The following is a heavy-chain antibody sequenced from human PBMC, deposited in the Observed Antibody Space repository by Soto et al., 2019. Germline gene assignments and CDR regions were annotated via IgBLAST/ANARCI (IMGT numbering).Heavy chain of an antibody. D-gene: IGHD6-13*01. CDR3: ASRLAAAELV. Sequence: QVQLVQSGAEVKKPGASVKVSCKASGYTFTNYGIIWVRQAPGQGRERMGWINPYNGNTNYAQKLQGSVTMTTDTSTSTAYTELRSLRSDATAVYYCASRLAAAELVWGQGTLVTVSS. CDR2: INPYNGNT. V-gene: IGHV1-18*01. J-gene: IGHJ4*02. CDR1: GYTFTNYG.